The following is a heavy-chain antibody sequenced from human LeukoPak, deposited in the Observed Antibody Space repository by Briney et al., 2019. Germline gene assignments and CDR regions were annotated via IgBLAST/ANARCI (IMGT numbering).Heavy chain of an antibody. CDR2: IYSGGST. CDR1: GFTVSSNY. J-gene: IGHJ4*02. Sequence: GGSLRLSCAASGFTVSSNYMSWVRQAPGKGLEWVSVIYSGGSTYYADSVKGRFTISRDISKSTLYLQMNNLRAEDTAVYYCARGPSLRLAGNAFDYWGQGTPV. V-gene: IGHV3-66*01. CDR3: ARGPSLRLAGNAFDY. D-gene: IGHD5-12*01.